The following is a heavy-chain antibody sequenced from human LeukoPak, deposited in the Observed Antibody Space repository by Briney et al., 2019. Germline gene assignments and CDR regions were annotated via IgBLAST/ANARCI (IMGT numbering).Heavy chain of an antibody. J-gene: IGHJ4*02. Sequence: SKTLSLTCTVSGGSISSYYWSWIRQPPGKGLEWIGYIYYSGSTNYNPSLKSRVTISVDTSKNQFSLKLSSVTAADTAVYYCAGMDLDSSGYHFDYWGQGTLVTVSS. D-gene: IGHD3-22*01. CDR2: IYYSGST. V-gene: IGHV4-59*01. CDR1: GGSISSYY. CDR3: AGMDLDSSGYHFDY.